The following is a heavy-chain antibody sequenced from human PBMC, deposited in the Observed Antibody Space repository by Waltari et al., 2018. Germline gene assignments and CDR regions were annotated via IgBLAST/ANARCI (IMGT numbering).Heavy chain of an antibody. CDR3: ATGVRYSGSYPYYFDY. CDR2: FDPEDGET. V-gene: IGHV1-24*01. Sequence: QVQLVQSGAEVKKPGASVKVSCKVSGYTLTELSMHWVRQAPGKGLEWMGGFDPEDGETIYAQKFQGRVTMTEDTSTDTAYMELSSLRSEDTAVYYCATGVRYSGSYPYYFDYWGQGTLVTVSS. CDR1: GYTLTELS. D-gene: IGHD1-26*01. J-gene: IGHJ4*02.